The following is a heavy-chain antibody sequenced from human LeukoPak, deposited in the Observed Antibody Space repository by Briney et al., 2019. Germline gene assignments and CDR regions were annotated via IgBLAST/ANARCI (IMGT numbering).Heavy chain of an antibody. J-gene: IGHJ4*02. V-gene: IGHV4-31*03. CDR1: GGSISSGAYY. CDR3: ARSSGYYYVADKYFDY. Sequence: PSETLSLTCTVSGGSISSGAYYWSWIRQHPGKGLEWIGNIYYSGSTYYNPSLKSRLTISVDTSKNQFSLKLSSMTAADTAVYYCARSSGYYYVADKYFDYWGQGTLVTVSS. D-gene: IGHD3-22*01. CDR2: IYYSGST.